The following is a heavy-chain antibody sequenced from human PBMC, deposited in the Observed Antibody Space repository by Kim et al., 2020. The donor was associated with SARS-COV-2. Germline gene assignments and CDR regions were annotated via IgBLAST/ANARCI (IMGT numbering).Heavy chain of an antibody. CDR2: IIPIGNMT. J-gene: IGHJ4*01. V-gene: IGHV1-69*04. Sequence: SVKVSCKAFGGPSRSYGLSWVRQAPGQGLEWMVRIIPIGNMTDYAQKFQGRVTLTVDRMNTVYMELTSLKPENTAVYYCAREVPPLGPFCLLALRQADY. D-gene: IGHD3-9*01. CDR1: GGPSRSYG. CDR3: AREVPPLGPFCLLALRQADY.